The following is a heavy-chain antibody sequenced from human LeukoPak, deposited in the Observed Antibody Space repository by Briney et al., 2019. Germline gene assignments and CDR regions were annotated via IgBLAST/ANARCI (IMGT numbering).Heavy chain of an antibody. Sequence: PGGSLRLSCAASGFTFSDYYMSWIRQAPGKGPEWVSYISSSSTIYYADSVKGRFTISRDNAKNSLYLQMNSLRAEDTAVYYCARSGGYYMDVWGKGTTVTVSS. CDR3: ARSGGYYMDV. CDR1: GFTFSDYY. J-gene: IGHJ6*03. V-gene: IGHV3-69-1*01. CDR2: ISSSSTI.